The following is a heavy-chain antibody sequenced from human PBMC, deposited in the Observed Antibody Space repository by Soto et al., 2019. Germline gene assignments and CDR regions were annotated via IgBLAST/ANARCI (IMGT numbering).Heavy chain of an antibody. CDR3: ARGPITQTSFIDH. Sequence: QVQVVESGGGVVQPGGPWRLPCEASGFTFSIYPMHWVRQAPGKGLEWVTLISYDGSNQYYADSVKGRFTISRDNSKDTLYLQMHSLTSDDTAVYFCARGPITQTSFIDHWGQGTLVTVSS. V-gene: IGHV3-30-3*01. CDR1: GFTFSIYP. D-gene: IGHD1-20*01. J-gene: IGHJ4*02. CDR2: ISYDGSNQ.